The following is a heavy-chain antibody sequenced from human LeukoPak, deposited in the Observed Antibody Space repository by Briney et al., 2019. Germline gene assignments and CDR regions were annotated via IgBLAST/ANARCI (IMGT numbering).Heavy chain of an antibody. V-gene: IGHV3-7*01. CDR3: ARGESDRIAAARYYWFDP. CDR1: GFTFSSYW. CDR2: IKQDGSEK. J-gene: IGHJ5*02. D-gene: IGHD6-13*01. Sequence: GGSLRLSCAASGFTFSSYWMSWVRQAPGKGLEWVANIKQDGSEKYYVDSVKGRFTISRDNAKNSLYLQMNSLRAEDTAVYYCARGESDRIAAARYYWFDPWGQGTLVTVSS.